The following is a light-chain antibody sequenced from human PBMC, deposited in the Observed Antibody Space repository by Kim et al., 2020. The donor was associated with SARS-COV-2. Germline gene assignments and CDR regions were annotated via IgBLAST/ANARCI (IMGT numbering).Light chain of an antibody. J-gene: IGKJ1*01. V-gene: IGKV1-39*01. CDR1: QSISSY. Sequence: ASVGDRVTITSRARQSISSYLNWYQQKQGKAAKLLIYDAASLQSGVPSRFSGSGSGTDLTLTISSLQPEDFATYYCQQSYSTPRTFDQGTKVDIK. CDR3: QQSYSTPRT. CDR2: DAA.